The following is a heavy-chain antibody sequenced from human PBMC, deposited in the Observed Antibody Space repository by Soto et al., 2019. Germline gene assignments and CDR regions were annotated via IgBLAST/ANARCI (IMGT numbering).Heavy chain of an antibody. D-gene: IGHD1-20*01. Sequence: ASVKVSCKASGYTFTSYGISWVRQAPGQGLEWMGWISAYNGNTNYAQKLQGRVTMTTDTSTSTAYMELRSLRSDDTAVYYCARGLTGTTPYYYYYMDVWGKGTTVTVSS. V-gene: IGHV1-18*01. CDR1: GYTFTSYG. J-gene: IGHJ6*03. CDR3: ARGLTGTTPYYYYYMDV. CDR2: ISAYNGNT.